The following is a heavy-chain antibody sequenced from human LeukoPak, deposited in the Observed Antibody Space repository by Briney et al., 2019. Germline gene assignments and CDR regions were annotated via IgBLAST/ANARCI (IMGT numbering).Heavy chain of an antibody. CDR2: ISYDGSNK. J-gene: IGHJ1*01. CDR1: GFTFSSYG. V-gene: IGHV3-30*03. Sequence: GGSLRLSCAASGFTFSSYGMHWVRQAPGKGLEWVAVISYDGSNKYYADSVKGRFTISRDNSKNTLYLQMNSLRVEDTAVYYCAIDGYSSSWRSFQHWGQGTLVTVSS. CDR3: AIDGYSSSWRSFQH. D-gene: IGHD6-13*01.